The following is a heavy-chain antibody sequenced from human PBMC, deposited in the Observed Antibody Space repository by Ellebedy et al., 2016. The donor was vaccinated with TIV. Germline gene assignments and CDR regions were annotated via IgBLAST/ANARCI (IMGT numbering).Heavy chain of an antibody. Sequence: MPSETLSLTCAVYGGSFSGYYWSWIRQPPGEGLEWIGEINQSGNTKYNPSPKSRLTVSVDTSKSQFSLNLSSVTAADTAVYFCARGGKGYTYGNYYFGMDAWGQGTTVTVSS. J-gene: IGHJ6*02. CDR1: GGSFSGYY. CDR3: ARGGKGYTYGNYYFGMDA. CDR2: INQSGNT. D-gene: IGHD5-18*01. V-gene: IGHV4-34*01.